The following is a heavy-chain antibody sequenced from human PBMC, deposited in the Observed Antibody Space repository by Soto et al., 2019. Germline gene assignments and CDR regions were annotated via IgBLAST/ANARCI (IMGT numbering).Heavy chain of an antibody. Sequence: SETLSLTCTVSGGSISSGGYYWSWIRQHPGKGLEWIGYIYYSGSTYYNPSLKSRVTISVDTSKNQFSLKLSSVTAADTAVYYCARERCSSTSCYKNYFDYWGQGTLVPVSS. D-gene: IGHD2-2*02. CDR2: IYYSGST. V-gene: IGHV4-31*03. J-gene: IGHJ4*02. CDR1: GGSISSGGYY. CDR3: ARERCSSTSCYKNYFDY.